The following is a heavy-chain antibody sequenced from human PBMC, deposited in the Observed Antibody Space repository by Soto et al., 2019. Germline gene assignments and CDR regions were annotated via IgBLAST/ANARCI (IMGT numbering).Heavy chain of an antibody. CDR1: GGTFSNFV. D-gene: IGHD1-1*01. J-gene: IGHJ1*01. CDR3: ARGWNDFPH. CDR2: ILPSVGKA. V-gene: IGHV1-69*01. Sequence: QVQLVQSGAEVKKPGSSVKVSCQASGGTFSNFVFSWVRQAPGQGLECMGGILPSVGKANYAQHFQGRGTITADESTATVYLELSSLKSEDTAVYYCARGWNDFPHWGQGSLVTVS.